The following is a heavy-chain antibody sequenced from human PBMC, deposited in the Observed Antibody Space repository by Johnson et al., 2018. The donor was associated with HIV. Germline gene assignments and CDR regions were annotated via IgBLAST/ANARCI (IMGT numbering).Heavy chain of an antibody. CDR1: GFTFSDYY. Sequence: VKLLESGGGLVKPGGSLRLSCAASGFTFSDYYMSWIRQAPGKGLEWVSYISSSGSTIYYADSVKGRFTISRDNAKNSLYLQMNSLRAEDTAVYYCARSTYCGGDCYSVAFDIWGQGTMVTVSS. CDR2: ISSSGSTI. V-gene: IGHV3-11*04. D-gene: IGHD2-21*01. J-gene: IGHJ3*02. CDR3: ARSTYCGGDCYSVAFDI.